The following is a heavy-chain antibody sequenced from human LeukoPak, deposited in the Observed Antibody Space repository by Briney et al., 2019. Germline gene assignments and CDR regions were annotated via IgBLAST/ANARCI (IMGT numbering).Heavy chain of an antibody. V-gene: IGHV1-2*02. J-gene: IGHJ6*03. CDR1: GYIFTGYY. CDR3: ARGAPMAAAGTTDYYYLDV. Sequence: GASVKVSCKASGYIFTGYYMHWVRQAPGLGLEWMGWINPSSGGTGFAQKFQGRVTMTRDMSISTAYMEVSRLRSDDTAVYYCARGAPMAAAGTTDYYYLDVWGRGTAVTVSS. D-gene: IGHD6-13*01. CDR2: INPSSGGT.